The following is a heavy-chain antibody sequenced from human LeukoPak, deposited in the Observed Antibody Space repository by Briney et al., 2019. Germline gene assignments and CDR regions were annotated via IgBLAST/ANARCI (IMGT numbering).Heavy chain of an antibody. CDR2: IYNSGST. CDR1: GGSISTYY. J-gene: IGHJ4*02. Sequence: SETLSLTCTVSGGSISTYYWSWIRQPPGEGLEWIGYIYNSGSTNYNPSLKGRVTISVDTSKNQFSLKLSSVTAADTAVYYCARENSTSWYLDYWGQGTLVTVSS. CDR3: ARENSTSWYLDY. V-gene: IGHV4-59*01. D-gene: IGHD6-13*01.